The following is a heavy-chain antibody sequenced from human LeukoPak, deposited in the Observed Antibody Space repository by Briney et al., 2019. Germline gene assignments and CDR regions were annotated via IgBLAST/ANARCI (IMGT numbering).Heavy chain of an antibody. Sequence: SETLSLTCTVSGGSISSSSYYWGWIRQPPGKGLEWIGSIYYSGSTYYNPSLKSRVTISVDTSKNQFSLKLSSVTAADTAVYYCARALYGGNSYWYFDLWGRGTLVTVSS. CDR3: ARALYGGNSYWYFDL. CDR1: GGSISSSSYY. J-gene: IGHJ2*01. D-gene: IGHD4-23*01. CDR2: IYYSGST. V-gene: IGHV4-39*07.